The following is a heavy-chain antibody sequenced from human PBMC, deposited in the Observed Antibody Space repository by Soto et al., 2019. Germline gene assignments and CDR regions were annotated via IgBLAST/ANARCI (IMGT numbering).Heavy chain of an antibody. J-gene: IGHJ5*02. V-gene: IGHV1-18*04. CDR3: ARYQNFFDSSCYYDH. CDR2: ISPYNGNT. CDR1: GYTFVSYG. Sequence: QIQLVQSAAEVKKPGASVKVSCKTSGYTFVSYGISWVRQAPGQGLEWMGWISPYNGNTNFAQRFRGRVTLTTDTSTDIVYMDLGSLKSDDTAVYYCARYQNFFDSSCYYDHWGQGTLMTVSS. D-gene: IGHD3-22*01.